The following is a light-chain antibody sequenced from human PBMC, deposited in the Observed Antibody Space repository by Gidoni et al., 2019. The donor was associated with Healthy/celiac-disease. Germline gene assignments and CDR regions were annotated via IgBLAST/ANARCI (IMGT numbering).Light chain of an antibody. CDR1: SSDGGGYDY. Sequence: SAQTQPRSVSGSPGQSVTISCTGTSSDGGGYDYVSWYQQHPGKAPKLMIYDVSKRPSGVPDRFSGSKSGNTASLTISGLQAEDEADYYCCSYAGSYVFGTGTKVTVL. J-gene: IGLJ1*01. V-gene: IGLV2-11*01. CDR2: DVS. CDR3: CSYAGSYV.